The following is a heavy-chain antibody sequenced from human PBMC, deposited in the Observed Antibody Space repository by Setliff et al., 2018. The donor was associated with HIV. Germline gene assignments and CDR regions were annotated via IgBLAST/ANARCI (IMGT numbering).Heavy chain of an antibody. J-gene: IGHJ3*01. CDR3: ARALTGAGTFDV. D-gene: IGHD3-9*01. CDR1: GFTSGFTFTNYW. CDR2: ISFDGDNT. V-gene: IGHV3-30*03. Sequence: GGSLRLSCAASGFTSGFTFTNYWMSWVRQAPGEGQEWVALISFDGDNTYFADSVRGRFTISRDNSKSAMSLQMHGVTPEDTAIYYCARALTGAGTFDVWGQGTMVTVSS.